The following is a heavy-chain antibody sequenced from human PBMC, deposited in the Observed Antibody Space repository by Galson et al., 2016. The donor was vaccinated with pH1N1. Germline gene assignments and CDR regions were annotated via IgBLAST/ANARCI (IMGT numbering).Heavy chain of an antibody. D-gene: IGHD7-27*01. V-gene: IGHV1-46*03. CDR2: IDPSGGGT. CDR1: GYTFTRYY. J-gene: IGHJ4*02. Sequence: SVKVSCKASGYTFTRYYFHWVRQAPGQGLEWMGVIDPSGGGTTYAQKFQARVTMTRDTSTSTVYMELSGLKSDDTAVYYCIRDLGRLRDFWGQGTLVTVSS. CDR3: IRDLGRLRDF.